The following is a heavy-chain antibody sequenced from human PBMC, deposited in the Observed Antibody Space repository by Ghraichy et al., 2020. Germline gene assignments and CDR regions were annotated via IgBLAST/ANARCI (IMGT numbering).Heavy chain of an antibody. Sequence: ASVKVSCKASGYTFTGYYMHWVRQAPGQGLEWMGRINPNSGGTNYAQKFQGRVTMTRDTSISTAYMELSRLRSDDTAVYYCARGQYSYVGIDYWGQGTLVTVSS. CDR3: ARGQYSYVGIDY. V-gene: IGHV1-2*06. J-gene: IGHJ4*02. CDR1: GYTFTGYY. D-gene: IGHD5-18*01. CDR2: INPNSGGT.